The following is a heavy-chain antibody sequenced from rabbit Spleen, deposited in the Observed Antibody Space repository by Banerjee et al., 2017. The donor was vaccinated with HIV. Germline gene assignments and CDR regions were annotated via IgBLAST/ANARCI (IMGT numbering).Heavy chain of an antibody. V-gene: IGHV1S40*01. Sequence: QSLEESGGDRVKPGASLTLTCTASGFSFSNSYYMCWVRQAPGKGLECIACIYADSSGSTWYASWAKGRFTISKTSSTTVTLQMTTLTAADTATYFCVRGASSSGYYNLWGPRHPGHRL. CDR3: VRGASSSGYYNL. D-gene: IGHD1-1*01. CDR2: IYADSSGST. CDR1: GFSFSNSYY. J-gene: IGHJ4*01.